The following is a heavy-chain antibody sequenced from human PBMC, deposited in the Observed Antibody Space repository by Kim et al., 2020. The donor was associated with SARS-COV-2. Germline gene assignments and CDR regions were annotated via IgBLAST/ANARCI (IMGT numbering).Heavy chain of an antibody. J-gene: IGHJ6*02. CDR1: GGSFSGYY. D-gene: IGHD3-10*01. CDR2: INHSGST. Sequence: SETLSLTCAVYGGSFSGYYWSWIRQPPGKGLEWIGEINHSGSTNYNPSLKSRVTISVDTSKNQFSLKLSSVTAADTAVYYCARAQGKFGHYGMDVWGQGTTVTVSS. V-gene: IGHV4-34*01. CDR3: ARAQGKFGHYGMDV.